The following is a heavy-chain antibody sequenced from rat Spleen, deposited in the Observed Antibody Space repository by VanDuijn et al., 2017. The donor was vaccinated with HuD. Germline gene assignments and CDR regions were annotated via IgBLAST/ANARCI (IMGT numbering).Heavy chain of an antibody. Sequence: EVQLVESGGGLVQPGRSLKLSCAASGFTFSNYDMAWVRQAPAKGLEWVATITYEGSTTYYRDSVKGRFTISRDNAKSTLYLQMDSLRSEDTATYYCASLTNWVFDYWGQGVMVTVSS. CDR2: ITYEGSTT. CDR1: GFTFSNYD. V-gene: IGHV5-29*01. D-gene: IGHD5-1*01. CDR3: ASLTNWVFDY. J-gene: IGHJ2*01.